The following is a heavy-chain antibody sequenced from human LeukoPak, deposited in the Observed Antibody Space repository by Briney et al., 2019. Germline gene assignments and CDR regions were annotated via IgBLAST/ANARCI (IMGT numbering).Heavy chain of an antibody. J-gene: IGHJ2*01. V-gene: IGHV4-39*01. D-gene: IGHD3-3*01. CDR1: GFTFSSYG. Sequence: GSLRLSCAASGFTFSSYGMHWVRQPPGKGLEWIGSIYYSGSTYYNPSLKSRVTISVDTSKNQFSLKLSSVTAADTAVYYCARLGPGEVIILGPHYWYFDLWGRGTLVTVSS. CDR2: IYYSGST. CDR3: ARLGPGEVIILGPHYWYFDL.